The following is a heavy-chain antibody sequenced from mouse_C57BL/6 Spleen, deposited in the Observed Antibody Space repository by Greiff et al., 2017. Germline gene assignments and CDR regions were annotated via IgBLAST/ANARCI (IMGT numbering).Heavy chain of an antibody. CDR1: GFNIKDYY. V-gene: IGHV14-2*01. CDR2: IDPEAGET. J-gene: IGHJ3*01. CDR3: AREAYDYWFAY. Sequence: EVQLQESGAELVKPGASVTLSCTASGFNIKDYYMHWVKQRTEQGLEWIGRIDPEAGETKYAPKFQGKATITADTSSNTAYLQLSSLTSEDTAVYYCAREAYDYWFAYWGQGTLGTVSA. D-gene: IGHD2-4*01.